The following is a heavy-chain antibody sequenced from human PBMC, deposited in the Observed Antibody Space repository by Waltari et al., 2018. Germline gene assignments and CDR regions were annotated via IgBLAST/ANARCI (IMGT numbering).Heavy chain of an antibody. CDR3: ARGVLPAALDY. CDR2: VIPSSGGT. J-gene: IGHJ4*02. V-gene: IGHV1-2*02. CDR1: GYTFSVFY. D-gene: IGHD2-2*01. Sequence: QVHLVQSGAELNKPGGSLMVSCKASGYTFSVFYIHWVRQAPGQGLEWMGWVIPSSGGTNYAQKFQGRVTMTRDTSITTAYMELTGLRSDDTAVYYCARGVLPAALDYWGQGTLVTVSS.